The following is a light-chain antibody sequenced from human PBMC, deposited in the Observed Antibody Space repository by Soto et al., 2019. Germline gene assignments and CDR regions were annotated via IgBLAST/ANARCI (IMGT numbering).Light chain of an antibody. CDR3: ISFTPSTTTHWV. Sequence: QSVLTQPASVSGSPGQSITISCTGTSSDVGSYNLVSWYQQHPGKAPKLMIYEGSKRPSGVSNRFSGSKSGNTASLTISGLQADDEADYYCISFTPSTTTHWVFGGGTKLTVL. CDR1: SSDVGSYNL. CDR2: EGS. V-gene: IGLV2-14*02. J-gene: IGLJ3*02.